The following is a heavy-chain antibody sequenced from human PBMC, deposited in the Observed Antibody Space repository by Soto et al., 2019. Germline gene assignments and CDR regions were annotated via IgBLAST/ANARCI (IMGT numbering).Heavy chain of an antibody. D-gene: IGHD6-25*01. V-gene: IGHV3-21*01. CDR2: ISTTSTYI. CDR1: GFTFSTYS. J-gene: IGHJ4*02. Sequence: GGSLRLSCGACGFTFSTYSIDWGRQVPGKWLEWVSAISTTSTYIFYADSVKGRFTISRDNAKNSLYLQMNSLRAEDTAVYYCARDLGVTATGPSLDYWGQGTQVTVYS. CDR3: ARDLGVTATGPSLDY.